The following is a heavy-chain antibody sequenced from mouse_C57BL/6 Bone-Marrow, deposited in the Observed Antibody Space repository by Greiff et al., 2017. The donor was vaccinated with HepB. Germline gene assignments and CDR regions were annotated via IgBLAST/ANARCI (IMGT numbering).Heavy chain of an antibody. CDR3: ARHYGSSYHYAMDY. CDR2: ISSGGSYT. CDR1: GFTFSSYG. J-gene: IGHJ4*01. Sequence: EVQVVESGGDLVKPGGSLKLSCAASGFTFSSYGMSWVRQTPDKRLEWVATISSGGSYTYYPDSVKGRFTISRDNAKNTLYLQMSSLKSEDTAMYYCARHYGSSYHYAMDYWGQGTSVTVSS. D-gene: IGHD1-1*01. V-gene: IGHV5-6*01.